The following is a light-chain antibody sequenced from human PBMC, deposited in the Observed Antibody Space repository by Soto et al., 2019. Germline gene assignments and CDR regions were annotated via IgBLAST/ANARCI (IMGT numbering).Light chain of an antibody. J-gene: IGKJ4*01. CDR1: QTVSDNY. CDR2: GAS. Sequence: EIVLTQSPGALSLSPGERATLSCRASQTVSDNYLAWYQQKPGQAPRLLIYGASTRATGITDRFRGSGSGTDVTLTISRMEPEDFAVYYCQQYGGSPRVSFGGGTKVEIK. V-gene: IGKV3-20*01. CDR3: QQYGGSPRVS.